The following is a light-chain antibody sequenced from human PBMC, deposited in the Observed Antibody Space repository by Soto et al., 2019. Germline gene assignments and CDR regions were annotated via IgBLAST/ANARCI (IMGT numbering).Light chain of an antibody. CDR3: CSYTSMSTVV. CDR1: SSDVGAYNY. CDR2: GVS. J-gene: IGLJ2*01. V-gene: IGLV2-14*01. Sequence: QSALTQPASVSGSPGQSITFSCTGTSSDVGAYNYVSWYQHPPGKAPKLILFGVSERPSGVSHRFSGSKSGNTASLIISGLQAEDAADYYCCSYTSMSTVVFGGGTKVTVL.